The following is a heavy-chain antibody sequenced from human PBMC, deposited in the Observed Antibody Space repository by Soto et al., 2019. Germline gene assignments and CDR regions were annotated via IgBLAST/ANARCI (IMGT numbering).Heavy chain of an antibody. V-gene: IGHV3-13*04. D-gene: IGHD3-22*01. Sequence: PGGSLRLSCAASGFTFSIYDMHWVRQVTGKGLEWVSGIGIAGDTYYPDSVKGRFTISRDNAKNSLYLQMNSLRAGDTAVYYCTRQYLRSSGYPFFDYWGQGALVTVSS. CDR3: TRQYLRSSGYPFFDY. CDR1: GFTFSIYD. J-gene: IGHJ4*02. CDR2: IGIAGDT.